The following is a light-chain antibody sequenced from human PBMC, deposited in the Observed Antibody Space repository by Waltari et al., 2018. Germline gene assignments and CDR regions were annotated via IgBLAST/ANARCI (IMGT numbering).Light chain of an antibody. CDR3: QTGGHGTWV. Sequence: QLVLTQSPSASASLGASVKLTCTLSRGHSSNVLAWLQQQPEKGPRYLMKVNRDGSHSNGDEIPDRFSGSSSGAERYLTISSLQSEDEADYYCQTGGHGTWVFGGGTKLTVL. CDR1: RGHSSNV. J-gene: IGLJ3*02. V-gene: IGLV4-69*01. CDR2: VNRDGSH.